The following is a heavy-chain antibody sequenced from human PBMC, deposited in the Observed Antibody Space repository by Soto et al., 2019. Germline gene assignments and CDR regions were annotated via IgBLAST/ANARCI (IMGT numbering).Heavy chain of an antibody. D-gene: IGHD1-7*01. CDR2: IYWDNDK. V-gene: IGHV2-5*02. J-gene: IGHJ3*02. CDR1: GFSLTTTGVG. CDR3: AHRHRFDNTWNYGVFDI. Sequence: ESGPTLVNPTQTLTLTCTFSGFSLTTTGVGVGWIRQPPGKALEWLALIYWDNDKRFSPSLKSRLTITKDTSKNQVVLIMANMDPVDTATYYCAHRHRFDNTWNYGVFDIWGQGTVVSVS.